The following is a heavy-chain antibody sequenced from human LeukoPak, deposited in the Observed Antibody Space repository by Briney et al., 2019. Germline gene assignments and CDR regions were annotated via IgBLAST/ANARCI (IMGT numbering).Heavy chain of an antibody. CDR1: GYTFTSYG. D-gene: IGHD2-2*02. CDR2: ISAYNGNT. J-gene: IGHJ5*02. Sequence: ASVKVSCKASGYTFTSYGIIWARQAPGQGLEWMGWISAYNGNTNYAQKLQGRVTMTTDTSTSTAYMELRSLRSDDTAVYYCARTIVVVPAAIGNWFDPWGQGTLVTVSS. V-gene: IGHV1-18*01. CDR3: ARTIVVVPAAIGNWFDP.